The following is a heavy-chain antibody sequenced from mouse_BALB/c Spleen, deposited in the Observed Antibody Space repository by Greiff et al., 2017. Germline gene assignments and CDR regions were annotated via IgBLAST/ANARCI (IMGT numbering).Heavy chain of an antibody. CDR1: GFSLTSYG. CDR2: IWSGGST. J-gene: IGHJ2*01. CDR3: ARNGELGRAFDD. Sequence: QVQLQQSGPGLVQPSQSLSITCTVSGFSLTSYGVHWVRQSPGKGLEWLGVIWSGGSTEYNAAFISRLSISKDNSKSQVFFKMNSLQANDTAIYYWARNGELGRAFDDWGQGTTLTVSS. V-gene: IGHV2-2*02. D-gene: IGHD4-1*01.